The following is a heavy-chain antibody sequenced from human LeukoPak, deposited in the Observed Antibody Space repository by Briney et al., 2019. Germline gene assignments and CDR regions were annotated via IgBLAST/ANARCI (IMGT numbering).Heavy chain of an antibody. CDR3: ARVVAAAGLSSDY. CDR2: INPNSGGT. CDR1: GYTFTGYY. V-gene: IGHV1-2*02. J-gene: IGHJ4*02. D-gene: IGHD6-13*01. Sequence: ASVKVSCKASGYTFTGYYMHWVRQAPGQGLEWMGWINPNSGGTNYAQKFQGRVTMTRDTSISTAYMELSRLRSDDTAVYYCARVVAAAGLSSDYWGQGTLVTVSS.